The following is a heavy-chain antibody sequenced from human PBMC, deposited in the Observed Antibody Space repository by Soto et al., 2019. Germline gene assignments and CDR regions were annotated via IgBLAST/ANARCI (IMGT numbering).Heavy chain of an antibody. V-gene: IGHV1-2*04. CDR2: INPNSGGT. J-gene: IGHJ6*02. Sequence: ASVKVSCKASGYTFTGYYMHWVRQAPGQGLEWMGWINPNSGGTNYAQKFQGWVTMTRDTSISTAYMELSRLRSDDTAVYYCARDRVAAAGDYYLYYGMDVWGQGTTLTVSS. D-gene: IGHD6-13*01. CDR3: ARDRVAAAGDYYLYYGMDV. CDR1: GYTFTGYY.